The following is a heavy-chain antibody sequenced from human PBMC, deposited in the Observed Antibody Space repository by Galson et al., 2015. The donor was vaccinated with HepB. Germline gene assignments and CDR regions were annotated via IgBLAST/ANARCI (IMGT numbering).Heavy chain of an antibody. J-gene: IGHJ6*02. V-gene: IGHV3-30*03. D-gene: IGHD2-21*02. CDR2: ISYDGSNK. CDR1: GFIFSNYG. Sequence: SLRLSCAASGFIFSNYGMHWVRQAPGKGLEWVAVISYDGSNKYYADSVKGRFTISRDNSKNTLYLQMNSLRAEDTAVYYCARGPPYCGGDCYLYYYGMDVWGQGTTVTVSS. CDR3: ARGPPYCGGDCYLYYYGMDV.